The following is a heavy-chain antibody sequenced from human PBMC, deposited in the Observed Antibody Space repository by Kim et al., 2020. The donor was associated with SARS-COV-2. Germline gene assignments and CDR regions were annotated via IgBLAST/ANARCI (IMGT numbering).Heavy chain of an antibody. J-gene: IGHJ3*02. Sequence: GGSLRLSCAASGFTFSTYWMSWVRQAPGKGLEWVANMKQDGSENYYVDSVKGRFTISRDNAKNSLYLQMNSLRAEDTAVYYCARHLYVREYSYGINDAFDIWGQGKMVTVSS. CDR1: GFTFSTYW. V-gene: IGHV3-7*03. CDR3: ARHLYVREYSYGINDAFDI. CDR2: MKQDGSEN. D-gene: IGHD5-18*01.